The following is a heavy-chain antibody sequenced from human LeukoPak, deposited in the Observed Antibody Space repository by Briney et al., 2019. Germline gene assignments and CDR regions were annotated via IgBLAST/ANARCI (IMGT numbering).Heavy chain of an antibody. CDR3: ARHQYNWNDVDY. Sequence: SETLSLTCTVSGGSISSSSYYWGWIRQPPGKGLEWIGSIYYSGSTYYNPSLKSRVTISVDTSKNQFSLKLSSVTAADTAVYYCARHQYNWNDVDYWGQGTLVTVSS. V-gene: IGHV4-39*01. J-gene: IGHJ4*02. CDR1: GGSISSSSYY. CDR2: IYYSGST. D-gene: IGHD1-20*01.